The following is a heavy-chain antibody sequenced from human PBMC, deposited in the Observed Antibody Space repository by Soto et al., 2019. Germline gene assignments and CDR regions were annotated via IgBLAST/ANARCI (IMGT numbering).Heavy chain of an antibody. D-gene: IGHD3-16*01. V-gene: IGHV1-18*04. CDR2: ISAYNGNT. J-gene: IGHJ4*02. CDR1: GYTFTSCC. Sequence: ASVEVSCKASGYTFTSCCISWVRQAPGQGLEWMGWISAYNGNTNYAQKLQGRVTMTTDTSTSTAYMELRGLRSDDTAVYYCARIGVSSGHESPDFDSWGQGTLVTVSS. CDR3: ARIGVSSGHESPDFDS.